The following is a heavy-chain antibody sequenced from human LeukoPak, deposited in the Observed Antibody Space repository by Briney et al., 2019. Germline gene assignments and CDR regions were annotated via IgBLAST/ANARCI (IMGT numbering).Heavy chain of an antibody. J-gene: IGHJ4*02. V-gene: IGHV4-38-2*01. Sequence: PSETLSLTCAVSGYSISGGYYWGWIRQPPGKGLEYIGSIYHSGSTYYNPSLQSRLTISVDTSKNHFSLKLSSVTAADTTVYYCARVRGDKPLDYWGQGTLVTVSS. CDR1: GYSISGGYY. D-gene: IGHD3-16*01. CDR3: ARVRGDKPLDY. CDR2: IYHSGST.